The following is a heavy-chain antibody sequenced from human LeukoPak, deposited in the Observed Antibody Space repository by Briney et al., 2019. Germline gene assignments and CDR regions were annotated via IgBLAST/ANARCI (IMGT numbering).Heavy chain of an antibody. CDR2: IQEDGSAT. V-gene: IGHV3-7*01. J-gene: IGHJ4*02. CDR1: GFTFSSYS. D-gene: IGHD1-14*01. CDR3: ARRKEVQTTFDC. Sequence: GGSLRLSCAASGFTFSSYSMNWVRQAPGKGLEWVANIQEDGSATYYVDSVKGRFTISRDNAKNSLDLQMNSLRAEDTAVYFCARRKEVQTTFDCWGQGTLVTVSS.